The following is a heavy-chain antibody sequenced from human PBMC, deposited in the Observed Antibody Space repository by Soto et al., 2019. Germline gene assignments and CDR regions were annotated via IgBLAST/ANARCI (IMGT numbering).Heavy chain of an antibody. D-gene: IGHD6-19*01. J-gene: IGHJ4*02. V-gene: IGHV3-9*01. CDR3: AKDTESCSGWSDFDY. CDR1: GFTFDDYA. CDR2: ISWNSGSI. Sequence: VQLVESGGGLVQPGRSLRLSCAASGFTFDDYAMHWVRQAPGKGLEWVSGISWNSGSIGYAVSVKGRFTISRDNAKNSLYLQMNSLRAEDTALYYCAKDTESCSGWSDFDYWGQGTLVTVSS.